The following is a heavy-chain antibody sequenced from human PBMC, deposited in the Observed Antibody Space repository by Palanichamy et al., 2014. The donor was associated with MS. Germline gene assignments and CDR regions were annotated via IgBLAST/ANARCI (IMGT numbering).Heavy chain of an antibody. J-gene: IGHJ3*02. CDR1: SGSVSASRTY. CDR2: GHYSGTT. Sequence: QLQLQESGPGLVKPSETLSLTCIVSSGSVSASRTYWGWIRQSPGKGLEWIGSGHYSGTTYHNPSLKSRTTISVDTSKNQFSLRLSSVTVADMAVYYCARHDRATIPGSYHIWGPGTLVTVSS. V-gene: IGHV4-39*01. CDR3: ARHDRATIPGSYHI. D-gene: IGHD5-24*01.